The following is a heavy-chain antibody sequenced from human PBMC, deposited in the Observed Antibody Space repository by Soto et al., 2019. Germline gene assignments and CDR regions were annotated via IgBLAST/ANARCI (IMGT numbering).Heavy chain of an antibody. CDR1: GGSIGTFY. Sequence: SETLSLTCSVSGGSIGTFYWSWIRQPPGKRLVWIGFVYSGRNTNYTNYTPSLKSRVPITVDKSKNQFSLKMKSVTAADTAVYFCGRLKGGNTVDSWGPGTLVTVSS. CDR2: VYSGRNT. J-gene: IGHJ4*02. V-gene: IGHV4-59*01. D-gene: IGHD2-15*01. CDR3: GRLKGGNTVDS.